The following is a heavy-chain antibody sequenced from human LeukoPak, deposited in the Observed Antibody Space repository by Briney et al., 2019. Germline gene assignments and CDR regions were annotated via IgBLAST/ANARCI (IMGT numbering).Heavy chain of an antibody. D-gene: IGHD5-24*01. CDR2: IKEEGSIE. J-gene: IGHJ5*02. V-gene: IGHV3-7*01. CDR3: VGQQLAPP. Sequence: AGGSLRLSCAASGFAFSKYWMSWARQAPGKGLEWVANIKEEGSIEDYAHSVKGRFTISQDNAKNSLYLQMNNLRVQDTAVLYGVGQQLAPPWGQGTLVTVSS. CDR1: GFAFSKYW.